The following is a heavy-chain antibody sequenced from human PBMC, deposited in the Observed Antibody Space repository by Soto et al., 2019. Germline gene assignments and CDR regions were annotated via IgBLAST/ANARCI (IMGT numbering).Heavy chain of an antibody. CDR2: ISGSGGST. J-gene: IGHJ4*02. CDR1: GFTFSSYA. CDR3: AKDTGRGLLWFGELDY. Sequence: GGSLRLSCAASGFTFSSYAMSWVRQAPGKGLEWVSAISGSGGSTYYADSVKGRFTISRDNSKNTLYLQMNSLRAEDTAVYYCAKDTGRGLLWFGELDYWGQGTLVTVSS. D-gene: IGHD3-10*01. V-gene: IGHV3-23*01.